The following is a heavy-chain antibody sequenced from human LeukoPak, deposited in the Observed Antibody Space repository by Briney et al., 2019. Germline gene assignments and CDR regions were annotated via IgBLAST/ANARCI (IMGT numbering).Heavy chain of an antibody. CDR2: IYHSGST. V-gene: IGHV4-59*08. Sequence: SETLSLTCTVSGDSISSYYWSWIRQPPGKGLEWIGYIYHSGSTNYNPSLKSRVTISADTSKNQFSLNLSSVTAADTAVYYCARHVGEAYFDYWGQGTLVTVSS. CDR1: GDSISSYY. J-gene: IGHJ4*02. D-gene: IGHD3-16*01. CDR3: ARHVGEAYFDY.